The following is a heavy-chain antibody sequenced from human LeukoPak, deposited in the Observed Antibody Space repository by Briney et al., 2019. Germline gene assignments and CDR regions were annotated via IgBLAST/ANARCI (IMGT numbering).Heavy chain of an antibody. CDR3: ARTSSSGWYGIDY. D-gene: IGHD6-19*01. J-gene: IGHJ4*02. CDR1: GYTFTSYD. V-gene: IGHV1-8*01. Sequence: ASVKVSCKASGYTFTSYDINWVRQATGQGLEWMGWMNPNSGNTGYAQKFHDRVTMTRNTSISTAYMELSSLRSEDTAVYYGARTSSSGWYGIDYWGQGTLVTVSS. CDR2: MNPNSGNT.